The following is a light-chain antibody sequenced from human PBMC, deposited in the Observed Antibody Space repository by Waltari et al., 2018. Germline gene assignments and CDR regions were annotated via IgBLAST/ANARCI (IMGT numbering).Light chain of an antibody. Sequence: QSVLTQPPSASGTPGQRVTISCSGSSSNTGSNTVNWYQQLPGTAPKLLIYSNNQWPSGVPDRCSGSKSGTSASLAISGLQSEDEADYDCAAWDDSLNGVVFGGGTKLT. V-gene: IGLV1-44*01. CDR1: SSNTGSNT. CDR2: SNN. CDR3: AAWDDSLNGVV. J-gene: IGLJ2*01.